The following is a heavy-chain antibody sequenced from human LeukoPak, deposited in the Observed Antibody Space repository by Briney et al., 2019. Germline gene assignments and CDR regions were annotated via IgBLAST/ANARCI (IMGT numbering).Heavy chain of an antibody. CDR3: LRSVPSSSILYTDPGFDP. CDR2: IWYDGSNK. J-gene: IGHJ5*02. CDR1: GFTFSSYG. Sequence: PGGSLRLSCAASGFTFSSYGMHWVRQAPGKGLEWVAVIWYDGSNKYYADSVKGRFTISRDNSKNTLYLQMNSLRAEDTAVYYCLRSVPSSSILYTDPGFDPWGQGTLVTVSS. V-gene: IGHV3-33*01. D-gene: IGHD6-13*01.